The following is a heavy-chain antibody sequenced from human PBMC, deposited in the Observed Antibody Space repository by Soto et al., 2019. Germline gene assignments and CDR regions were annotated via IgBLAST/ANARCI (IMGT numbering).Heavy chain of an antibody. CDR1: GGSMRSAGYS. CDR3: ARLVEGNSFSLDV. CDR2: IYYTGST. J-gene: IGHJ6*02. D-gene: IGHD1-7*01. V-gene: IGHV4-31*03. Sequence: NPSDSLAVTCTVSGGSMRSAGYSWTLRRQHPGKGLEWIGYIYYTGSTDYNPSLKSRVSLSVDTSKNHFSLRLTSTTAADTAMYYCARLVEGNSFSLDVWGQGTTVTVSS.